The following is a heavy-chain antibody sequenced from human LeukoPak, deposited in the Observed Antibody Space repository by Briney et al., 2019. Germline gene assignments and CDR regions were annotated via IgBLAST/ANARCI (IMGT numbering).Heavy chain of an antibody. Sequence: PSETLSLTCTVSGGSISSGDYYWSWIRQPPGKGLEWIGYIYYSGSTYYNPSLKSRVTISVDTSKNQFSLKLGSVTAADTGVYYCAVGHYYDSSGPPDYWGQGTLVTVSS. CDR2: IYYSGST. CDR1: GGSISSGDYY. CDR3: AVGHYYDSSGPPDY. V-gene: IGHV4-30-4*08. J-gene: IGHJ4*02. D-gene: IGHD3-22*01.